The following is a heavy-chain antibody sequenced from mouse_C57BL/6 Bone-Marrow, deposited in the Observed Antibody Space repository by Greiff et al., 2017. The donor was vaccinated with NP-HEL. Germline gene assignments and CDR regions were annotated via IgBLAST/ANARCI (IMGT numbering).Heavy chain of an antibody. CDR2: ISYDGSN. D-gene: IGHD2-2*01. CDR3: ARRAYGLYYFDY. Sequence: DVKLVESGPGLVKPSQSLSLTCSVTGYSITSGYYWNWIRQFPGNKLEWMGYISYDGSNNYNPSLKNRISITLDTSKNQFFLKLNSVTTEDTATYYCARRAYGLYYFDYWGQGTTLTVSS. J-gene: IGHJ2*01. V-gene: IGHV3-6*01. CDR1: GYSITSGYY.